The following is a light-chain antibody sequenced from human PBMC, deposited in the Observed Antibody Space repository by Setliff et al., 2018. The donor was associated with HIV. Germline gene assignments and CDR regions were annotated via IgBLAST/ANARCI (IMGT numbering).Light chain of an antibody. CDR2: EVR. V-gene: IGLV2-14*01. Sequence: QSVLAQPAAVSGSPGQSITISCTGTSRDVGGYNYVSWYQQHPGKAPKLIIYEVRNRPSGVSNRFSGSKSGNTASLTISGLQAEDEADYYCSSYTSSSTLSYVFGTGTKVTVL. CDR1: SRDVGGYNY. J-gene: IGLJ1*01. CDR3: SSYTSSSTLSYV.